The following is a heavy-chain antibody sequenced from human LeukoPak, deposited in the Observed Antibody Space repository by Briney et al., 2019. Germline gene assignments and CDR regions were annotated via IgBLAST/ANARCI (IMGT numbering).Heavy chain of an antibody. V-gene: IGHV1-2*02. Sequence: ASVKVSCKASGYTFTGYYMHWVRQAPGQGLEWMGWINPNSGGTNYAQKFQGRVTMTRDTSISTAYMELSRLRSDDTAVYYCARDRTSRIVGATDYWGQGTLVTVSS. D-gene: IGHD1-26*01. CDR2: INPNSGGT. J-gene: IGHJ4*02. CDR1: GYTFTGYY. CDR3: ARDRTSRIVGATDY.